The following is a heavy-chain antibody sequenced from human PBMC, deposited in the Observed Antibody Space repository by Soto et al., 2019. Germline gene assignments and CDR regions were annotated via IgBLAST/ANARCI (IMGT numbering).Heavy chain of an antibody. CDR2: ISGSGAST. V-gene: IGHV3-23*01. CDR1: GFTFSSYA. D-gene: IGHD4-17*01. CDR3: AKDYGGNPFDY. J-gene: IGHJ4*02. Sequence: GGSLRLSCAASGFTFSSYAMSWVRQAPGKGLEWVSVISGSGASTYYADSVKGRSTISRDNSKNTLYLQMKSLRGEDTAVYYCAKDYGGNPFDYWGQGTLVTVSS.